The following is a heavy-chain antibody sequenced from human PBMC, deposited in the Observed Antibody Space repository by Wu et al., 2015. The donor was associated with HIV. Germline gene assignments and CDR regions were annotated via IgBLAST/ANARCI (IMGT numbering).Heavy chain of an antibody. CDR1: GYTFTSYG. J-gene: IGHJ5*02. Sequence: QVQLMQSGAEVKKPGASVKVSCKSSGYTFTSYGISWVRQAPGQGLEWMGWINPNSAYINYAQNFQGRVTMTRDTSISTAYMELSRLTSDDTAVYYCARDICDDFWRSGCRWFDPWGQGTLVTVSS. CDR2: INPNSAYI. D-gene: IGHD3-3*01. CDR3: ARDICDDFWRSGCRWFDP. V-gene: IGHV1-2*02.